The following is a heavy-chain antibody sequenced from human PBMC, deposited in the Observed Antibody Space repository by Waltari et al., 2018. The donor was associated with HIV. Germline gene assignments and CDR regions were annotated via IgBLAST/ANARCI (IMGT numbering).Heavy chain of an antibody. V-gene: IGHV2-5*02. D-gene: IGHD3-10*01. CDR3: AHSGKFGELLSYHFDF. Sequence: QITLKESGPTLIKPTQTLTLTCTFSGFSLTTNGVGVGWIRQPPGKALEWLALIYWDDGKRYKPSLKNRLNVTKDTSRNQVVLTMTNMDPVDTATYFCAHSGKFGELLSYHFDFWGQGTLVTVSS. CDR1: GFSLTTNGVG. CDR2: IYWDDGK. J-gene: IGHJ4*02.